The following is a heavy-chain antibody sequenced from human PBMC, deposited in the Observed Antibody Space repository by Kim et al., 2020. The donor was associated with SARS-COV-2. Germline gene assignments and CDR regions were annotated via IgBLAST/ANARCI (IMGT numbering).Heavy chain of an antibody. CDR3: AKGENPLKGRYCSGGSCFMFDY. Sequence: GGSLRLSCAASGFTFSSYGMHWVRQAPGKGLEWVAVISYDGSNKYYADSVKGRFTISRDNSKNTLYLQMNSLRAEDTAVYYCAKGENPLKGRYCSGGSCFMFDYWGQGTLVTVAS. D-gene: IGHD2-15*01. V-gene: IGHV3-30*18. CDR1: GFTFSSYG. CDR2: ISYDGSNK. J-gene: IGHJ4*02.